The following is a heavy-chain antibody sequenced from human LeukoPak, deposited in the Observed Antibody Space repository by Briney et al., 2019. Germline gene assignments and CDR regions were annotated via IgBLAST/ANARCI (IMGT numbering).Heavy chain of an antibody. D-gene: IGHD1-7*01. V-gene: IGHV3-7*01. J-gene: IGHJ5*02. CDR1: GFTFSSYW. CDR2: IKQDGSEK. Sequence: GGSLRLSCAASGFTFSSYWMSWVRQAPGKGLEWVANIKQDGSEKYYVDSVKGRFTISRDNAKNSLYLQMNSLRAEDTAVYYCARGCPDYWNYVGNWFDPWGQGTLVTVSS. CDR3: ARGCPDYWNYVGNWFDP.